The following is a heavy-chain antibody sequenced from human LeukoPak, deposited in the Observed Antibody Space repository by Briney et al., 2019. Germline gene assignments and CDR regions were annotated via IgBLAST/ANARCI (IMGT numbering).Heavy chain of an antibody. D-gene: IGHD3-3*01. CDR2: INRDGSEK. V-gene: IGHV3-7*01. CDR3: ATYDFWSGYSLGY. CDR1: GFTFSDHY. Sequence: GGSLRLSCAASGFTFSDHYMDWVRQAPGKGLEWVANINRDGSEKNHVDSVKGRFTISRDNTKNSLYLQINSLRAEDTAVYYCATYDFWSGYSLGYWGQGILVTVSS. J-gene: IGHJ4*02.